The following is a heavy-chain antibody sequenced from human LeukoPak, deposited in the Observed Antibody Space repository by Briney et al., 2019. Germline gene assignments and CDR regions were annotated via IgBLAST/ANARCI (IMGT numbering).Heavy chain of an antibody. Sequence: GESLKISCKGSGYSFTSYWIGWVRQMPGKGLEWMGIIYPGDSDTRYSPSFQGQVTISADKSISTAYLQWSSLKASDTAMYYCARLYYGSGSYYTRALRYYYMDGWGKGTTVTVSS. CDR2: IYPGDSDT. V-gene: IGHV5-51*01. J-gene: IGHJ6*03. D-gene: IGHD3-10*01. CDR1: GYSFTSYW. CDR3: ARLYYGSGSYYTRALRYYYMDG.